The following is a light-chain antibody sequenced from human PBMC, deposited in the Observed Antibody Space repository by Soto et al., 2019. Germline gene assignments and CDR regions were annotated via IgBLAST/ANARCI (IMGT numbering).Light chain of an antibody. Sequence: QSALTQPRSVSGSPGQSVTISCTGSSSDVGGYNYVSWYQHHPDKVPKLIIFGVTKRPSGVPDRFSGSKSGNTASLTISGIQAEDEADYFCCSYAGTSTVFFGGGTKVTVL. CDR2: GVT. CDR1: SSDVGGYNY. CDR3: CSYAGTSTVF. J-gene: IGLJ2*01. V-gene: IGLV2-11*01.